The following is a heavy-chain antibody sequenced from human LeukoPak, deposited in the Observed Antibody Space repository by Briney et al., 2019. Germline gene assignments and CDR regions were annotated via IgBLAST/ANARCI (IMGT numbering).Heavy chain of an antibody. CDR2: IYHSGST. Sequence: PSETLSLTCAVSGGSISSGGYSWRWIRQPPGKGLEWIGYIYHSGSTYYNPSLKSRVTISVDRSKNQFSLKLSSVTAADTAVYYCARGGQGALKDWGQGTLVTVSS. CDR3: ARGGQGALKD. CDR1: GGSISSGGYS. J-gene: IGHJ4*02. V-gene: IGHV4-30-2*01. D-gene: IGHD1-26*01.